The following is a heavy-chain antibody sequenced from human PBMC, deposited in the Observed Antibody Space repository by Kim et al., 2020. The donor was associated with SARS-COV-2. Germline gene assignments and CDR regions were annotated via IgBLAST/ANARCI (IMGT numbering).Heavy chain of an antibody. D-gene: IGHD3-10*01. CDR2: INTYNDNT. Sequence: ASVKVSCKASGYTFTSYGISWVRQAPGQGLEWMGWINTYNDNTNYAQKLQGRVTMTTDTSTSTAYMEPRSLRSDDTAVFYCARCITLVRGVIMSYGMDVWGQGTTVTVSS. CDR3: ARCITLVRGVIMSYGMDV. CDR1: GYTFTSYG. J-gene: IGHJ6*02. V-gene: IGHV1-18*01.